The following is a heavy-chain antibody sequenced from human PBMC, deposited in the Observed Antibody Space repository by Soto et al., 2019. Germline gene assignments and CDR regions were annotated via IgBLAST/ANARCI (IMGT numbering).Heavy chain of an antibody. J-gene: IGHJ5*02. D-gene: IGHD3-16*01. CDR2: IIPIFGTA. V-gene: IGHV1-69*13. CDR3: ASLLYDLNWFDP. Sequence: SVKVSCKASGGTFSSYAISWVRQAPGQGLEWMGGIIPIFGTANYAQKFQGRVTITADESTSTAYMELSSLRSEDTAVYYCASLLYDLNWFDPWGQGTLVTVSS. CDR1: GGTFSSYA.